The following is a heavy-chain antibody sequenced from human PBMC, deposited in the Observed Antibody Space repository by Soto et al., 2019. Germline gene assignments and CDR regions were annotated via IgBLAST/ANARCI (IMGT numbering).Heavy chain of an antibody. D-gene: IGHD3-10*01. CDR3: ARLGTMVRGATNWFDP. Sequence: QLQLQESGPGLVKPSETLSLTCTVSGGSISSSSYYWGWIRQPPGKGLEWIGSIYYSGSTYYNPSLKSRVTISVDTSKNQFSLKLSSVTAADTAVYYCARLGTMVRGATNWFDPWGQGTLVTVSS. V-gene: IGHV4-39*01. J-gene: IGHJ5*02. CDR1: GGSISSSSYY. CDR2: IYYSGST.